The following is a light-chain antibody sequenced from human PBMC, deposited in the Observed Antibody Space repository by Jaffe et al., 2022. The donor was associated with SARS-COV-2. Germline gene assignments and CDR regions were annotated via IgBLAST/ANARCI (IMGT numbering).Light chain of an antibody. CDR3: GTWDSSLSAWV. J-gene: IGLJ3*02. CDR1: SSNIGNTY. V-gene: IGLV1-51*01. CDR2: DSN. Sequence: QSVLTQPPSVSAAPGQRVTISCSGGSSNIGNTYVSWYQQLPGTAPKLLIYDSNKRPSGIPDRFSGSKSDTSATLGISGLQTGDEADYYCGTWDSSLSAWVFGGGTQLTVL.